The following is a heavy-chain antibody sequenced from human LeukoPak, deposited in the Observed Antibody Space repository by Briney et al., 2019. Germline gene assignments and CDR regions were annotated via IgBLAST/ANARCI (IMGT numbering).Heavy chain of an antibody. D-gene: IGHD3-9*01. V-gene: IGHV4-4*02. Sequence: SGTLSLTCAVSGGSISSSNWWSWVRQPPGKGLEWIGEIYHSGSTNYNPSLKSRVTISVDKSKNQFSLKLSPVTAADTAVYYCARLYILTGYYSWDYWGQGTLVTVSS. CDR1: GGSISSSNW. CDR3: ARLYILTGYYSWDY. CDR2: IYHSGST. J-gene: IGHJ4*02.